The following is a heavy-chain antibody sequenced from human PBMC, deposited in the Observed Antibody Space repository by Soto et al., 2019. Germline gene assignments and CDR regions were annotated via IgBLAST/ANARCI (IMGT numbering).Heavy chain of an antibody. CDR1: GGTFSSYA. Sequence: QVQLVQSGAEVKKPGSSVKVSCKASGGTFSSYAISWVRQAPGQGLEWMGGIIPIFGTANYAQKFQGRVTITADESTSTAYMELSSLISEDTAVYYCARDFRARNYYYYGMDVWGQGTTVTVSS. CDR2: IIPIFGTA. V-gene: IGHV1-69*01. CDR3: ARDFRARNYYYYGMDV. J-gene: IGHJ6*02. D-gene: IGHD6-6*01.